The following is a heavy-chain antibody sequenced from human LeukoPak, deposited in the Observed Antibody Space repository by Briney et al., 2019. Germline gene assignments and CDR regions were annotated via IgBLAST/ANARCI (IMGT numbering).Heavy chain of an antibody. CDR3: ATSYYDILTGYRPLAY. CDR1: GYTLTELS. Sequence: ASVKVSCKVSGYTLTELSMHWVRQAPGKGLEWMGGFDPENGETIYAQKFQGRVTMTEDTSTDAAYMELSSLRSEDTAVYYCATSYYDILTGYRPLAYWGQGTLVTVSS. V-gene: IGHV1-24*01. D-gene: IGHD3-9*01. CDR2: FDPENGET. J-gene: IGHJ4*02.